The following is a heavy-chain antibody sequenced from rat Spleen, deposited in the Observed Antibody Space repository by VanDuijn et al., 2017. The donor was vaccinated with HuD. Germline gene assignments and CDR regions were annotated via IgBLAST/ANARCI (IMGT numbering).Heavy chain of an antibody. CDR1: GYSITSSYS. V-gene: IGHV3-3*01. J-gene: IGHJ2*01. CDR3: ASLYSSYSLYYFDY. D-gene: IGHD1-2*01. Sequence: EEQLQESGPGLVKPSQSLSLTCSVTGYSITSSYSWNWIRKFPGNKLEWMGYINSAGSTNYNPSLKSRISITRDTSKNQFFLQVNSVTTEDTATYYCASLYSSYSLYYFDYWGQGVMVTVSS. CDR2: INSAGST.